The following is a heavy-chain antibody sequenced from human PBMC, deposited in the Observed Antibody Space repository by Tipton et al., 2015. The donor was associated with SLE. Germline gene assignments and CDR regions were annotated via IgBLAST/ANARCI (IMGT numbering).Heavy chain of an antibody. CDR2: ISSSGSTI. CDR1: GFTFSSYE. CDR3: ARDLAYCGGDCHPGVMDV. V-gene: IGHV3-48*03. Sequence: QLVQSGGGLVQPGGSLRLSCAASGFTFSSYEMNWVRQAPGKGLEWVSYISSSGSTIYYADSVKGRFTISRDNAKNSLYLQMNSLRAEDTAVYYCARDLAYCGGDCHPGVMDVWGQGTTVTVSS. J-gene: IGHJ6*02. D-gene: IGHD2-21*02.